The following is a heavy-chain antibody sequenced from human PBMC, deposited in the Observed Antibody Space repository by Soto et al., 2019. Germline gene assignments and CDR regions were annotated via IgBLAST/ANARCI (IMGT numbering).Heavy chain of an antibody. CDR1: GGTFSSYA. J-gene: IGHJ3*02. CDR3: ARVVSQWLQFSADAFDI. CDR2: IIPIFGTA. V-gene: IGHV1-69*06. D-gene: IGHD5-12*01. Sequence: GASVKVSCKASGGTFSSYAISWVRQAPGQGLEWMGGIIPIFGTANYAQKFQGRVTITADKSTSTAYMELSSLRSEDTAVYYCARVVSQWLQFSADAFDIWGQGTMVTVSS.